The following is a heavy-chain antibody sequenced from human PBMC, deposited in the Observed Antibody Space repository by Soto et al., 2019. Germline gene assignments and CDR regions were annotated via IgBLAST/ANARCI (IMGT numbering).Heavy chain of an antibody. CDR1: GDSIGTTHSY. V-gene: IGHV4-39*07. Sequence: SETLSLTCTVSGDSIGTTHSYWAWIRQSPGKGLEWIGNIHYSGSTYYMPSLRSRVTLSVDTSKNQFSLRLTSVTADRALYFCARGVYGAYLDYWGQGIPVTVSS. D-gene: IGHD3-10*01. CDR2: IHYSGST. J-gene: IGHJ4*02. CDR3: ARGVYGAYLDY.